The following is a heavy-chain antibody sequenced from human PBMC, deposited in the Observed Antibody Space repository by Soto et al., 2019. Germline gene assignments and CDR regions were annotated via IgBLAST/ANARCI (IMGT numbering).Heavy chain of an antibody. CDR2: MNPNSGNT. CDR1: GYTFTRYD. V-gene: IGHV1-8*01. D-gene: IGHD5-18*01. J-gene: IGHJ6*03. Sequence: GASVKLSCTASGYTFTRYDINWVRQATGQGLEWMGWMNPNSGNTGYAQKFQGRVTMTRNTSISTAYMELSSLRSEDTAVYYCARGHEYRTYYYYYYMDVWGKGTTVTVSS. CDR3: ARGHEYRTYYYYYYMDV.